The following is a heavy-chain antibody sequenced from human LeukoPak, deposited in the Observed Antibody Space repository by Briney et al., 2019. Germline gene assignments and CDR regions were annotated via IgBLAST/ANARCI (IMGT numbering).Heavy chain of an antibody. Sequence: GASVKVSCKASGYTFTGYYMHWVRQAPGQGLEWMGWINPNSGGTNYAQKFQGRVTMTRDTSISTAYMELSSLRSEDTAVYYCARVGLRYFDWLLYSQDFDYWGQGTLVTVSS. CDR3: ARVGLRYFDWLLYSQDFDY. D-gene: IGHD3-9*01. V-gene: IGHV1-2*02. CDR1: GYTFTGYY. CDR2: INPNSGGT. J-gene: IGHJ4*02.